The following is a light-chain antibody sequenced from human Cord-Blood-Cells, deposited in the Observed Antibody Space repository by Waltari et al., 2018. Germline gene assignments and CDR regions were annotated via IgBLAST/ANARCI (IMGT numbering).Light chain of an antibody. Sequence: QSALTQPASVSGSPGQSITISCTGTSSDVGGYNYVSWDQQHPGKAPKLMIYDVSNRSSVVSNRFSGSKSGNTASLTISGLQAEDEADYYCSSYTSSSTLVFGGGTKLTVL. J-gene: IGLJ2*01. CDR2: DVS. CDR1: SSDVGGYNY. CDR3: SSYTSSSTLV. V-gene: IGLV2-14*01.